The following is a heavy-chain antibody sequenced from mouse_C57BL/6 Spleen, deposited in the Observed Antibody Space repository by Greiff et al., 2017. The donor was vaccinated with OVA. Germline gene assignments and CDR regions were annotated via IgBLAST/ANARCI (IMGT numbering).Heavy chain of an antibody. CDR3: AREIYYDYDGGYYFDY. CDR2: IYPGDGDT. Sequence: VQLQQSGPELVKPGASVKISCKASGYAFSSSWMNWVKQRPGKGLEWIGRIYPGDGDTNYNGKFKGKATLTADKSSSTAYMQLSSLTSEDSAVYFCAREIYYDYDGGYYFDYWGQGTTLTVSS. V-gene: IGHV1-82*01. J-gene: IGHJ2*01. D-gene: IGHD2-4*01. CDR1: GYAFSSSW.